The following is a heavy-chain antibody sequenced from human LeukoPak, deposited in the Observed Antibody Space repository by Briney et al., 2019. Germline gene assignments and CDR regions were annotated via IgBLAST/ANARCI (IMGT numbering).Heavy chain of an antibody. J-gene: IGHJ5*02. CDR3: ASFRGALSSNWGNSWFDP. V-gene: IGHV4-4*02. D-gene: IGHD7-27*01. Sequence: SETLSLTCAVSGDSVSSTNWWSWVRQPPGKGREWIGEIHHSGTANYNPSLKSRLTISVDKSKNQFSLKLSSVTAADTAVYFCASFRGALSSNWGNSWFDPWGQGALVTVSS. CDR2: IHHSGTA. CDR1: GDSVSSTNW.